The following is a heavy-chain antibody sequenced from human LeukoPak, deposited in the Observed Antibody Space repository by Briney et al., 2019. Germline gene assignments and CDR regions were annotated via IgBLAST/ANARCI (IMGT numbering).Heavy chain of an antibody. V-gene: IGHV4-59*01. J-gene: IGHJ6*02. CDR1: GGSISSYY. Sequence: PSETLSLTCTVAGGSISSYYWSWIRQPPGKGREWIGYIYYSGSTNYNPSLRGRVTRSVDTSKNQFSRKLSSVTAADTAVYYCARDRGIDATAVWGQGTTVTVSS. CDR3: ARDRGIDATAV. CDR2: IYYSGST. D-gene: IGHD3-10*01.